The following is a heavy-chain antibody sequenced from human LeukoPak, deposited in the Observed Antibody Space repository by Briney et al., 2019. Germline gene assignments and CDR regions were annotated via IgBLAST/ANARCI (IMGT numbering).Heavy chain of an antibody. CDR1: GYSISSGYY. J-gene: IGHJ5*02. Sequence: SETLSLTCTVSGYSISSGYYWGWIRQPPGKGLEWIGSIYHSGSTYYNPSLKSRVTISVDTSKNQFSLKLSSVTAADTAVYYCARTRSGGSYYGVKWFDPWGQGTLVTVSS. D-gene: IGHD1-26*01. CDR2: IYHSGST. CDR3: ARTRSGGSYYGVKWFDP. V-gene: IGHV4-38-2*02.